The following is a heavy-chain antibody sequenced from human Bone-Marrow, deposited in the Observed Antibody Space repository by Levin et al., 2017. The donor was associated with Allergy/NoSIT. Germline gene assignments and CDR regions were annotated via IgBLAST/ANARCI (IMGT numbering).Heavy chain of an antibody. J-gene: IGHJ5*02. D-gene: IGHD2-15*01. Sequence: EASVKVSCRTSGYTFTNYFMHWVRQAPGHGFEWMGWMNPKNGDTNHSQKFRGRVTMTWDTSSGTAYMELGGLTSDDTAIYYCARDWGSGYCSGGTCYDSHNWFDPWGQGTLVAVSS. CDR2: MNPKNGDT. V-gene: IGHV1-2*02. CDR1: GYTFTNYF. CDR3: ARDWGSGYCSGGTCYDSHNWFDP.